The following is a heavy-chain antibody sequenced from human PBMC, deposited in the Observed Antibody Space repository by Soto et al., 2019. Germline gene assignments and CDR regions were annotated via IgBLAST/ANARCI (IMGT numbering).Heavy chain of an antibody. CDR3: AKPPSSYDSSGLVGY. CDR1: GFTFSSYG. Sequence: QVQLVESGGGVVQPGRSLRLSCAASGFTFSSYGMHWVRQAPGKGLEWVAVISYDGSNKYYADSVKGRFTISRDNSKDTVYLQMNSLRAKDTAVYYCAKPPSSYDSSGLVGYWGQGTLVTVSS. J-gene: IGHJ4*02. D-gene: IGHD3-22*01. CDR2: ISYDGSNK. V-gene: IGHV3-30*18.